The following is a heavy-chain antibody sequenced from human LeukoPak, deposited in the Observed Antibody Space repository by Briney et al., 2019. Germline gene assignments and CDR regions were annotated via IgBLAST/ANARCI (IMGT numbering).Heavy chain of an antibody. Sequence: GGSLRLSCAASGFTVSSNYMSWVRQAPGKGLEWVSSISSSSSYIYYADSVKGRFTISRDNAKNSLYLQMNSLRAEDTAVYYCARDGPSRSIYWGQGTLVTVSS. CDR3: ARDGPSRSIY. CDR2: ISSSSSYI. D-gene: IGHD3-3*01. V-gene: IGHV3-21*01. CDR1: GFTVSSNY. J-gene: IGHJ4*02.